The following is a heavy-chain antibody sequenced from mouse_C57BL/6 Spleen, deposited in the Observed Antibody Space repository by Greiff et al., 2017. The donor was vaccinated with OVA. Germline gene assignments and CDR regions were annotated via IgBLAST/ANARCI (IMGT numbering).Heavy chain of an antibody. D-gene: IGHD2-1*01. CDR3: ASGVTVYYFDY. V-gene: IGHV3-6*01. CDR2: ISYDGSN. Sequence: DVQLQESGPGLVKPSQSLSLTCSVTGYSITSGYYWNWIRQFPGNKLEWMGYISYDGSNNYNPSLKNRISITRDTSKNQFFLKLNSVTTEDTATYYCASGVTVYYFDYWGQGTTLTVSS. J-gene: IGHJ2*01. CDR1: GYSITSGYY.